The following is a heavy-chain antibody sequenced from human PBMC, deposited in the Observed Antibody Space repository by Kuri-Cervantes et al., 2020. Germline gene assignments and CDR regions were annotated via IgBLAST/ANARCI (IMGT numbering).Heavy chain of an antibody. CDR3: AKAQDAQLVRSPFDP. D-gene: IGHD1-1*01. CDR2: ISSSTTDI. V-gene: IGHV3-21*04. Sequence: GGSLRLSCAASGFTFSSYAMHWVRQAPGKGLEWVSSISSSTTDIQYADSVKGRFTISRDNAKNSLYLQMNSLRAEDTALYYCAKAQDAQLVRSPFDPWGQGTLVTVSS. CDR1: GFTFSSYA. J-gene: IGHJ5*02.